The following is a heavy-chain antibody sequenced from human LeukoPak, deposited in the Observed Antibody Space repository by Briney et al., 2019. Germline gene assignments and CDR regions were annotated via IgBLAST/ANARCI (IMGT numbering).Heavy chain of an antibody. J-gene: IGHJ4*02. CDR1: GFTFSSYS. CDR3: ARVSGSIAARPDDY. V-gene: IGHV3-48*01. D-gene: IGHD6-6*01. Sequence: PGGSLRLSCAASGFTFSSYSMNWVRQAPGKGLEWVSYISSSSSTIYYADSVKGRFTISRDNAKNSLYLQMNSLRAEDTAVYYCARVSGSIAARPDDYWGQGTLVTVSS. CDR2: ISSSSSTI.